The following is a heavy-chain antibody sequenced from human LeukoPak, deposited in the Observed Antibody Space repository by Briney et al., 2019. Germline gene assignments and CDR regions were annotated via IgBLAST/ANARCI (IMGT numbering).Heavy chain of an antibody. CDR3: ARGWDYDSGGRPTAYVY. V-gene: IGHV1-69*13. Sequence: SVKVSCKASGGTFSNYAINWVRQAPGPGLEWMGGITPIFGTANYAQKFQGRVTITADESTSTVYMELNSLKSEDTAVYYCARGWDYDSGGRPTAYVYWGQGTRVTVSS. J-gene: IGHJ4*02. CDR2: ITPIFGTA. CDR1: GGTFSNYA. D-gene: IGHD3-22*01.